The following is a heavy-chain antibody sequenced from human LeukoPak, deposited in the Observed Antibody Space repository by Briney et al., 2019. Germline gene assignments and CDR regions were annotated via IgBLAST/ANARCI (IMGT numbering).Heavy chain of an antibody. CDR3: ASTILPGIAVAGTARGDY. J-gene: IGHJ4*02. CDR1: GGSFSGYY. V-gene: IGHV4-34*01. D-gene: IGHD6-19*01. Sequence: SETLSLTCAVYGGSFSGYYWSWIRQPLGKGLEWIGEINHSGSTNYNPSLKSRVTISVDTSKNQCSLKLSSVTAADTAVYYCASTILPGIAVAGTARGDYWGQGTLVTVSS. CDR2: INHSGST.